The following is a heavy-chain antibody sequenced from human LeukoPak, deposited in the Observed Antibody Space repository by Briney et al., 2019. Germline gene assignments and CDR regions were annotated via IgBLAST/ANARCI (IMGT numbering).Heavy chain of an antibody. CDR3: ARETKSYGMDV. V-gene: IGHV4-34*01. Sequence: PSETLSLTCAVYGGSFSGYYWSWIRQPPGKGLEWIGEINHSGSTYYNPSLKSRVTISVDRSKNQFSLKLSSVTAADTAVYYCARETKSYGMDVWGQGTTVTVSS. CDR2: INHSGST. D-gene: IGHD1-14*01. CDR1: GGSFSGYY. J-gene: IGHJ6*02.